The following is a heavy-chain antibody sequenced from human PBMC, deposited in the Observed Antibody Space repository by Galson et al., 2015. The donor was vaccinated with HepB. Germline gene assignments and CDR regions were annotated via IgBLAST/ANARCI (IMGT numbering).Heavy chain of an antibody. CDR2: ISWNSGSI. CDR1: GFTFDDYA. D-gene: IGHD3-10*01. CDR3: AEEEQDGVYYYYGMDV. J-gene: IGHJ6*02. Sequence: SLRLSCAASGFTFDDYAMHWVRQAPGKGLEWVSGISWNSGSIGYADSVKGRFTISRDNAKNSLYLQMNSLRAEDTALYYRAEEEQDGVYYYYGMDVWGQGTTVTVSS. V-gene: IGHV3-9*01.